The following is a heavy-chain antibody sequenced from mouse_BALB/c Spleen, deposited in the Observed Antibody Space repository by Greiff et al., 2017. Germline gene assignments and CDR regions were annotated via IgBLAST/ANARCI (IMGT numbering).Heavy chain of an antibody. V-gene: IGHV2-9*02. CDR2: IWAGGST. J-gene: IGHJ4*01. CDR3: ARDLGYDYYYAMDY. Sequence: VQLVESGPGLVAPSQSLSITCTVSGFSLTSYGVHWVRQPPGKGLEWLGVIWAGGSTNYNSALMSRLSISKDNSKSQVFLKMNSLQTDDTAMYYCARDLGYDYYYAMDYWGQGTSVTVSS. D-gene: IGHD2-4*01. CDR1: GFSLTSYG.